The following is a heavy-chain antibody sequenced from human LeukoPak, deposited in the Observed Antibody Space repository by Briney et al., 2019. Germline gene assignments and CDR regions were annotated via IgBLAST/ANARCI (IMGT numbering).Heavy chain of an antibody. V-gene: IGHV3-30*02. D-gene: IGHD6-13*01. Sequence: GGSLRLSCAASGFTFSSYGMHWVRQASGKGLEWVAFIRYDGSNKYYADSVKGRFTISRDNSKNTLYLQMNSLRAEDTAVYYCAKANGIAAAAHRGWFDPWGQGTLVTVSS. J-gene: IGHJ5*02. CDR2: IRYDGSNK. CDR3: AKANGIAAAAHRGWFDP. CDR1: GFTFSSYG.